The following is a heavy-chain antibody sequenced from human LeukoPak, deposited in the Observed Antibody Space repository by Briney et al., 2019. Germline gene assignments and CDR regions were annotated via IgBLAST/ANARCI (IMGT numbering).Heavy chain of an antibody. CDR3: ARVKDSSSSAQDAFDI. J-gene: IGHJ3*02. D-gene: IGHD6-6*01. Sequence: GGSLRLSCAASGFTFSSYSMNWVRQAPGKGLEWVSSISSSSSYIYYADSVKGRFTISRDNAKNSLYLQMNSLRAEDTAVYYCARVKDSSSSAQDAFDIWGQGTMVTVSS. CDR1: GFTFSSYS. V-gene: IGHV3-21*01. CDR2: ISSSSSYI.